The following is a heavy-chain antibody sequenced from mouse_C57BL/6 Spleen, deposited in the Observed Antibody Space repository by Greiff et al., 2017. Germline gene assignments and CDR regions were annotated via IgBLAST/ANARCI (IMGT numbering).Heavy chain of an antibody. J-gene: IGHJ4*01. V-gene: IGHV1-55*01. D-gene: IGHD1-1*01. CDR1: GYTFTRYW. CDR2: IYPGSGST. Sequence: VQLQQPGAELVKPGASVTMSCKASGYTFTRYWITWVKQRPGQGLAWIGDIYPGSGSTNYNEKFKSKATLTVDPSSRTAYMQLIILTSEDSAVYYCARITTVVRCAMDYWGQGTSVTVSS. CDR3: ARITTVVRCAMDY.